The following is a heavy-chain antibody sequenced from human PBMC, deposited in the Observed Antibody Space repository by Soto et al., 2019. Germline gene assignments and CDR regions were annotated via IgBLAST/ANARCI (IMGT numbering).Heavy chain of an antibody. CDR3: ARDYLAYCGGDCSFDY. CDR1: GYTFTSYG. J-gene: IGHJ4*02. CDR2: ISAYNGNT. D-gene: IGHD2-21*01. Sequence: ASVKVSCKASGYTFTSYGIIWVRQAPGQGLEWMGWISAYNGNTNYAQKLQGRVTMTTDTSTSTAYMELRSLRSDDTAVYYCARDYLAYCGGDCSFDYWGQGTLVTVSS. V-gene: IGHV1-18*01.